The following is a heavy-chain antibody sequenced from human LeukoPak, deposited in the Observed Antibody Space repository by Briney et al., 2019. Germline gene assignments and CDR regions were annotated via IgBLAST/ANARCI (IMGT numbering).Heavy chain of an antibody. J-gene: IGHJ4*02. CDR1: RYSPPELS. D-gene: IGHD3-22*01. CDR3: ATISDSSGYSF. CDR2: FDPENDET. Sequence: APGKGSCQGSRYSPPELSVPWVGPALGKGLPWTGGFDPENDETVYAQKFQGRVTMTEDTSTDTAYMELSSLRSEDTAVYYCATISDSSGYSFWGQGTLVTVSS. V-gene: IGHV1-24*01.